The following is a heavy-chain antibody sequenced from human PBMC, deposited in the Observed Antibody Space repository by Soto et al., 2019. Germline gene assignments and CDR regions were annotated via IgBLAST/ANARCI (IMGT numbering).Heavy chain of an antibody. J-gene: IGHJ6*03. CDR1: GGSISSYY. Sequence: QVQLQESGPGLVKPSETLSLTCTVSGGSISSYYWSWIRQPPGKGLEWIGYIYDSGSTNYNPSLKSRVTISVDTSKHQFSLKLSSVTAADTAVYYCARGYYDFWSGYSKNYYYYYMDVWGKGTTVTVSS. D-gene: IGHD3-3*01. V-gene: IGHV4-59*01. CDR3: ARGYYDFWSGYSKNYYYYYMDV. CDR2: IYDSGST.